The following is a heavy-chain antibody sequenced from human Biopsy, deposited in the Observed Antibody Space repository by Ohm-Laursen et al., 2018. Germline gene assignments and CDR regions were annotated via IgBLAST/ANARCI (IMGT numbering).Heavy chain of an antibody. V-gene: IGHV1-46*01. J-gene: IGHJ6*02. CDR2: ISPSGATT. Sequence: SSVKVSCKASGNTFATYHIHWVRQAPGQGLEWMGVISPSGATTSFSQKFQGRITMSRDTSTGTVYMDLNSLGSEDTAVYYCARAGVGSDGTDSYYYGMDVWGPGTTVTVSS. CDR1: GNTFATYH. CDR3: ARAGVGSDGTDSYYYGMDV. D-gene: IGHD5-24*01.